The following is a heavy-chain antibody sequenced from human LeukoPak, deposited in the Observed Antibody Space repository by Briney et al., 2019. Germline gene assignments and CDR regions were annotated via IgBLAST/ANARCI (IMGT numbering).Heavy chain of an antibody. CDR2: IYTSGST. V-gene: IGHV4-61*02. Sequence: SQTLSLTRTVSGGSISSGTYYWSWIRQPAGKAPEWIGRIYTSGSTNYNPSLKSRVTISVDTSKNQFSLKLSSVTAADTAVYYCARTSSSSDYSYYFDYWGQGTLVTVSS. CDR3: ARTSSSSDYSYYFDY. CDR1: GGSISSGTYY. D-gene: IGHD3-22*01. J-gene: IGHJ4*02.